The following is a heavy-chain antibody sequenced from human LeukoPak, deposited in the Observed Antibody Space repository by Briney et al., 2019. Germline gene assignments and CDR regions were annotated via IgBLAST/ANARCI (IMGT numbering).Heavy chain of an antibody. J-gene: IGHJ4*02. CDR1: GGSISSSSYY. CDR3: ARREMALRATDY. Sequence: SETLSLTCTVSGGSISSSSYYWGWIRQPPGKGLEWIGSIYYSGSTYYNPSLKSRVTISVDTSKNQFSLKLSSVTAADTAVYYCARREMALRATDYRGQGTLVTVSS. D-gene: IGHD5-24*01. V-gene: IGHV4-39*01. CDR2: IYYSGST.